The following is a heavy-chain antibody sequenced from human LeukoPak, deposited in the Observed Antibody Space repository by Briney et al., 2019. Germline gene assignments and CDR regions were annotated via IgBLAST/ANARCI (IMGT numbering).Heavy chain of an antibody. J-gene: IGHJ6*03. V-gene: IGHV3-21*01. CDR2: ISSSSSYI. CDR1: GFTFSTYT. D-gene: IGHD4-17*01. CDR3: ARPSTVHDAMDV. Sequence: PGGSLRLSCAASGFTFSTYTMHWVRQAPGKGLEWVSSISSSSSYIYYADSVKGRFTISRDNAKNSLYLQMNSLRAEDTAVYYCARPSTVHDAMDVWGKGTTVTVSS.